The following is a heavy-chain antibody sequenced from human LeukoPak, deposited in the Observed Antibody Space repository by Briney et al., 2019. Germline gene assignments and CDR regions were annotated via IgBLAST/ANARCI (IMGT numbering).Heavy chain of an antibody. CDR1: GFTFSNYA. Sequence: GGSLRLSCAASGFTFSNYAMSWVRQAPGKGLEWVAFIRYDGNNKYYADSVKGRFTISRDNAKNSLYLQMNSLRAEDTAVYYCARVAMTMVTTGRGDVWGKGTTVTVSS. J-gene: IGHJ6*04. D-gene: IGHD4-17*01. V-gene: IGHV3-30*02. CDR2: IRYDGNNK. CDR3: ARVAMTMVTTGRGDV.